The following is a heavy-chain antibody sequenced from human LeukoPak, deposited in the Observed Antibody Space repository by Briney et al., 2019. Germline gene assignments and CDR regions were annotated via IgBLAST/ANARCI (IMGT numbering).Heavy chain of an antibody. V-gene: IGHV1-2*06. CDR1: GYTFTSYG. Sequence: GASVKVSCKASGYTFTSYGISWVRQAPGQGPEWMGRINPNNGGTDYSQKFQGRVTMTRDTSISTAYMELSRLTSDDTAVYYCVRDRGGYCSRANCRVGWWDPWGQGTLVTVSS. D-gene: IGHD2-2*01. CDR2: INPNNGGT. J-gene: IGHJ5*01. CDR3: VRDRGGYCSRANCRVGWWDP.